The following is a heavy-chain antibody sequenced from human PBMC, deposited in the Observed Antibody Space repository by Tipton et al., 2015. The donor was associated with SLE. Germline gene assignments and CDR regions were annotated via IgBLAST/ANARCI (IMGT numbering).Heavy chain of an antibody. V-gene: IGHV3-64*02. CDR2: ISSNGGST. Sequence: LSLTCAVCGGSFSGYYWSWIRQAPGKGLEYVSAISSNGGSTYYADSVKGRFTISRDNSKNTLYLQMGSLRAEDMAVYYCARVGGGVVAVEDDAFDIWGQGTMVTVSS. CDR3: ARVGGGVVAVEDDAFDI. CDR1: GGSFSGYY. D-gene: IGHD2-15*01. J-gene: IGHJ3*02.